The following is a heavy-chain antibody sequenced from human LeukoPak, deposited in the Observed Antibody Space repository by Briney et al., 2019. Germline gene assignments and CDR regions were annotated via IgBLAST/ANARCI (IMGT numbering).Heavy chain of an antibody. CDR3: ARRSPLGGWSFDY. V-gene: IGHV4-59*08. D-gene: IGHD6-19*01. Sequence: SETLSLTCTVSGGSISSYYWSWIRQPPGKGLEWIGYIYYSGSTNYNPSLKSRVTISVDTSKNQFSLKLSSVTAAYTAVYYCARRSPLGGWSFDYWGQGTLVTVSS. J-gene: IGHJ4*02. CDR1: GGSISSYY. CDR2: IYYSGST.